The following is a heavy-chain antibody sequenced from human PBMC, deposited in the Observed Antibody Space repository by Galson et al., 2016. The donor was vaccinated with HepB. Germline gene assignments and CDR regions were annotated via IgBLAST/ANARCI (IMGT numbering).Heavy chain of an antibody. Sequence: SLRLSCAASGFTFSTYGMSWVRQAPGKGLEWVSSITGTGGGTYYTDSVKGRFTISRDNSRETLYLQMNSLRDEDTAIYYCAKYGIHLWTNFDDWGQGTLVTVSS. CDR1: GFTFSTYG. D-gene: IGHD5-18*01. V-gene: IGHV3-23*01. J-gene: IGHJ4*02. CDR3: AKYGIHLWTNFDD. CDR2: ITGTGGGT.